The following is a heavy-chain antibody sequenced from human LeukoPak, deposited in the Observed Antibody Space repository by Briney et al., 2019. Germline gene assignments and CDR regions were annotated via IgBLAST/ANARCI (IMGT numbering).Heavy chain of an antibody. CDR3: ARVISQTYYYDSSGRNWFDP. Sequence: GGSLRLSCAASGFTVSSNYMSWVRQAPGKGLEWVSVIYSGGSTYYADSVKGRFTISRDNSKNTLYLQMNSLRAEDTAAYYCARVISQTYYYDSSGRNWFDPWGQGTLVTVSS. V-gene: IGHV3-53*01. CDR2: IYSGGST. D-gene: IGHD3-22*01. J-gene: IGHJ5*02. CDR1: GFTVSSNY.